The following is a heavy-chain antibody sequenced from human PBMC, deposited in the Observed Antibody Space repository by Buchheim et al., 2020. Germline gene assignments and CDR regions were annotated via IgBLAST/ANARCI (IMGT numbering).Heavy chain of an antibody. D-gene: IGHD3-10*01. V-gene: IGHV4-31*03. CDR2: FFYSENT. J-gene: IGHJ2*01. CDR1: GGSINSGGYY. Sequence: QVQLQESGPGLVKPSQTLSLTCTVSGGSINSGGYYWSWIRQHPGKGREWFGYFFYSENTYYNPSLMSRVTISLDTSKNQFSLKLSSVTAADTAVYYCARVSGGYFDPWGRGTL. CDR3: ARVSGGYFDP.